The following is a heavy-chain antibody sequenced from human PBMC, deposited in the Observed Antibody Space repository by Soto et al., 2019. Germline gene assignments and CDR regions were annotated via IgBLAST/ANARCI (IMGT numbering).Heavy chain of an antibody. J-gene: IGHJ6*02. CDR3: ARDNASDSSSWYPYYYYYYGMDV. Sequence: SQTLSLTCAISGDSVSSNSAAWNWIRQSPSRGLEWLGRTYYRSKWYNDYAVSVKSRITINPDTSKNQFSLQPNSVTPEDTAVYYCARDNASDSSSWYPYYYYYYGMDVWGQGTTVTVS. V-gene: IGHV6-1*01. CDR1: GDSVSSNSAA. CDR2: TYYRSKWYN. D-gene: IGHD6-13*01.